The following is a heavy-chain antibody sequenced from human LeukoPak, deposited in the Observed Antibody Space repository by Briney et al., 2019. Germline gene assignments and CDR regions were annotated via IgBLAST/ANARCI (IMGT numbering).Heavy chain of an antibody. V-gene: IGHV1-18*01. Sequence: AASVKVSCMASGYTSTSYGISWVRQAPGQGLEWMGWISGYNGNTNYAQKVQGRVTMTTDTSTSTAYMEVRSLTSDDTAVFYCARSGYEGAHDASDIWGQGTMVIVSS. CDR2: ISGYNGNT. CDR1: GYTSTSYG. J-gene: IGHJ3*02. CDR3: ARSGYEGAHDASDI. D-gene: IGHD5-12*01.